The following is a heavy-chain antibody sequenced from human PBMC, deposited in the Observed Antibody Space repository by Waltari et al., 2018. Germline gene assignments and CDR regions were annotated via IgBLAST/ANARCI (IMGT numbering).Heavy chain of an antibody. V-gene: IGHV4-39*01. CDR2: IYYSGST. CDR1: GGSISSSSYY. J-gene: IGHJ4*02. D-gene: IGHD3-16*02. Sequence: QLQLQESGPGLVKPSETLSLTCTVSGGSISSSSYYWGWIRQPPGKGLEWIGSIYYSGSTYYNPSLKSRVTISVDTSKNQFSLKLSSVTAADMAVYYCARQRRYDYVWGSYRPPDYWGQGTLVTVSS. CDR3: ARQRRYDYVWGSYRPPDY.